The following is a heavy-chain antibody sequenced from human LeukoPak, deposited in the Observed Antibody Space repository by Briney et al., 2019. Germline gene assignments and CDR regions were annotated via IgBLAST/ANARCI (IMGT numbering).Heavy chain of an antibody. Sequence: ASVKVSCKASGYTFTGHYMHWVRQAPGQGPEWMGWINPNSGDTNYAQKFQGRVTLTRDASIGTAYMEMNRLTYDDTAIYYCARDVYTSGWWYFDLWGHGTLVTVSS. CDR3: ARDVYTSGWWYFDL. J-gene: IGHJ2*01. CDR1: GYTFTGHY. CDR2: INPNSGDT. D-gene: IGHD6-19*01. V-gene: IGHV1-2*02.